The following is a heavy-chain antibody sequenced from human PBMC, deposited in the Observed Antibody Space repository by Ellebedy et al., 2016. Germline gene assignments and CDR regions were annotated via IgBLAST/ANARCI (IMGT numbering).Heavy chain of an antibody. V-gene: IGHV4-34*01. CDR1: GGSFSGYY. J-gene: IGHJ4*02. CDR2: INHSGST. CDR3: ARWGTMAWGYFDY. D-gene: IGHD3-10*01. Sequence: SETLSLXCAVYGGSFSGYYWSWIRQPPGKGLEWIGEINHSGSTNYNPSLKSRVTISVDTSKNQFSLKLSSVTAADTAVYYCARWGTMAWGYFDYWGQGTLVTVSS.